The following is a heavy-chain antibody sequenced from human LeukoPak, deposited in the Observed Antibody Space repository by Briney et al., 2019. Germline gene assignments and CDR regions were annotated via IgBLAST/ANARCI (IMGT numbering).Heavy chain of an antibody. Sequence: ASVKVSCKASGYTFTGYYMHWVRQAPGQGLEWMGWINPNSGGTNYAQKFQGRVTMTRDTSISTAYMELSRLRSDDTAVYYCARDVVVAATPYYMDVWGKGTTVTVSS. D-gene: IGHD2-15*01. CDR2: INPNSGGT. CDR3: ARDVVVAATPYYMDV. CDR1: GYTFTGYY. J-gene: IGHJ6*03. V-gene: IGHV1-2*02.